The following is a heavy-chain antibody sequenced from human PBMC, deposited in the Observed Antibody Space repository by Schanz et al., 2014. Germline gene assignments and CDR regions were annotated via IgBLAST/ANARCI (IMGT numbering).Heavy chain of an antibody. V-gene: IGHV3-48*01. D-gene: IGHD3-10*01. J-gene: IGHJ1*01. CDR1: GFTFSTYA. CDR2: IATSSSTR. CDR3: ASGVHVSSLQKGLQF. Sequence: EVQLLESGGGLVQPGGSLRLSCAASGFTFSTYAMSWVRQAPGKGLEWLSYIATSSSTRHYADSVKGRVTISRDNAKNSVSLQMRRLRVEDTAVYYCASGVHVSSLQKGLQFWGRGTLXIVSS.